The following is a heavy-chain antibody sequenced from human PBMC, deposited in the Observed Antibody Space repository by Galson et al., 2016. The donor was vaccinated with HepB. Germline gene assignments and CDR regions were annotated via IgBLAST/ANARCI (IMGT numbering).Heavy chain of an antibody. V-gene: IGHV3-33*01. Sequence: SLRLSCAASGFTFSSFGMHWVRQAPGKGLEWVALIWYDGSKEYYVDSVKGRFTISRDNSRNTLYLQMNSLRVEDTAMYYCARGAPYCSGGSCYHSPSNMDVWGKGTTVIVSS. D-gene: IGHD2-15*01. CDR2: IWYDGSKE. J-gene: IGHJ6*03. CDR1: GFTFSSFG. CDR3: ARGAPYCSGGSCYHSPSNMDV.